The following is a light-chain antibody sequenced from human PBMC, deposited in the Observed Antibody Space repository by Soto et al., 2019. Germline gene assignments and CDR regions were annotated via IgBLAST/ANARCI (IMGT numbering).Light chain of an antibody. CDR3: ETSDSYTVT. Sequence: QTVLTQSSSASASLGSSVKLTCTLSSGHSSYIIAWHQQQPGKAPRYLMKLEGGESYTKGSGVPDRFSGSTSGADRYVTISNVQPEDEGDYYCETSDSYTVTFGGGTKLTVL. J-gene: IGLJ2*01. V-gene: IGLV4-60*03. CDR2: LEGGESY. CDR1: SGHSSYI.